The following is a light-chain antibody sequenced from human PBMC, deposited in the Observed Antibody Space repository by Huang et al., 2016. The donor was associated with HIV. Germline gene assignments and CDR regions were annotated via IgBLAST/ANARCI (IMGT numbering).Light chain of an antibody. CDR3: QQYNNWPRT. V-gene: IGKV3-15*01. CDR1: QSVSIN. Sequence: EIVMTQSPATLSVSPGERATLSCRASQSVSINLAWYQQRPGQAPRLLIDGASTRATGIPARFSGSGSGTDFTLTISSLQSEDFAVYYCQQYNNWPRTFGQGTKVEIK. J-gene: IGKJ1*01. CDR2: GAS.